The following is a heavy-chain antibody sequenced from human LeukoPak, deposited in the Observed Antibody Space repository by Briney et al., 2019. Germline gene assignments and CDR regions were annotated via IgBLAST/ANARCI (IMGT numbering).Heavy chain of an antibody. V-gene: IGHV1-18*01. CDR3: AREFPPDIVVVPAAPGWFDP. D-gene: IGHD2-2*01. CDR2: ISAYNGNT. Sequence: ASVKVSCKASGYTITSYGISWVRQAPGQGLEWMGWISAYNGNTNYAQKLQGRVTMTTDTSTSTAYMELRSLRSDDTAVYYCAREFPPDIVVVPAAPGWFDPWGQGTLVTVSS. J-gene: IGHJ5*02. CDR1: GYTITSYG.